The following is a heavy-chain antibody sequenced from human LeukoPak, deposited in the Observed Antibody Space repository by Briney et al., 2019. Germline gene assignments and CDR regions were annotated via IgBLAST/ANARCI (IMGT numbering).Heavy chain of an antibody. CDR2: ISAYNGNT. J-gene: IGHJ3*02. Sequence: GASVKVSCKATGYTFTSYGISWVRQAPGQGLEWMGWISAYNGNTNYAQKLQGRVTMTTDTSTSTAYMELRSLRSDDTAVYYCARGCTNGVCYTEQRAFDIWGQGTMVTVSS. V-gene: IGHV1-18*01. D-gene: IGHD2-8*01. CDR1: GYTFTSYG. CDR3: ARGCTNGVCYTEQRAFDI.